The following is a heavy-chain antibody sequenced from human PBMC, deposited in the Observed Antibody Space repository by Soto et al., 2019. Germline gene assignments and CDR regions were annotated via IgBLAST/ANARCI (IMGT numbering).Heavy chain of an antibody. J-gene: IGHJ5*02. D-gene: IGHD6-13*01. CDR1: GFTFSSYS. Sequence: LRLSCAASGFTFSSYSMNWVRQAPGKGLEWVSSISSSSSYIYYADSVKGRFTISRDNAKNSLYLQMNSLRAEDTAVYYCARDRTPRIGAALWFDPWGQGTLVTVSS. CDR3: ARDRTPRIGAALWFDP. CDR2: ISSSSSYI. V-gene: IGHV3-21*01.